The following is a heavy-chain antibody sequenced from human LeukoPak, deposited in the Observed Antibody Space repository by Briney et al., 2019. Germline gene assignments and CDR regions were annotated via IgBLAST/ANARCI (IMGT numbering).Heavy chain of an antibody. V-gene: IGHV3-66*01. CDR3: ARDAVGCSGGSCYYDPYYYYYYGMDV. CDR2: IYSGGST. D-gene: IGHD2-15*01. J-gene: IGHJ6*02. CDR1: GFTVSSNY. Sequence: GGSLRLSCAASGFTVSSNYMSWVRQAPGKGLEWVSVIYSGGSTYYADSVKGRFTISRDNSKNTLYLQMNSLRAEDTAVYYCARDAVGCSGGSCYYDPYYYYYYGMDVWGQGTTVTVSS.